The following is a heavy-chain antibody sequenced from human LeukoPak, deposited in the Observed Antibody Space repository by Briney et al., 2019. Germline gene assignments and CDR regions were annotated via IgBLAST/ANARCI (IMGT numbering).Heavy chain of an antibody. CDR1: GGSISSYY. V-gene: IGHV4-59*08. CDR3: ARGGLEWLSPDYYYYMDV. D-gene: IGHD3-3*01. CDR2: IYYSGST. J-gene: IGHJ6*03. Sequence: SETLSLTCTVSGGSISSYYWSWIRQPPGKGLEWIGYIYYSGSTNYNPSLKSRVTISVDTSKNQFSLKLSSVTAADTAVYYCARGGLEWLSPDYYYYMDVWSKGTTVTVSS.